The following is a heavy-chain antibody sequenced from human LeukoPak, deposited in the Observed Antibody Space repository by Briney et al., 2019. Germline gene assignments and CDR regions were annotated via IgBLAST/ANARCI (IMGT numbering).Heavy chain of an antibody. V-gene: IGHV3-23*01. D-gene: IGHD5-12*01. CDR3: ARDTNERGYSA. J-gene: IGHJ4*02. CDR1: GFTFSSYA. Sequence: GGSLRLSCAASGFTFSSYAMSWVRQAPGKGLEWVSVISGSGGNTYYTDSVKGRFTISRDNSKNTLYLQMNSLRAEDTAVYYCARDTNERGYSAWGQGTLVTVSS. CDR2: ISGSGGNT.